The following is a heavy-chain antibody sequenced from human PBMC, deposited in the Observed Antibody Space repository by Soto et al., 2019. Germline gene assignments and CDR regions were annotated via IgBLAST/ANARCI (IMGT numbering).Heavy chain of an antibody. CDR1: GDTFSSHA. D-gene: IGHD3-22*01. CDR2: IIPIFDAR. V-gene: IGHV1-69*06. Sequence: GASVKVSCKASGDTFSSHALSWVRQAPGQGLEWMGGIIPIFDARTYAQKFQGRVTISADKSTKTGSMELSSLTSQDTAVYDGARSSTTYYYQSSPEWPDKELDIWGQGTLVTVSS. CDR3: ARSSTTYYYQSSPEWPDKELDI. J-gene: IGHJ4*02.